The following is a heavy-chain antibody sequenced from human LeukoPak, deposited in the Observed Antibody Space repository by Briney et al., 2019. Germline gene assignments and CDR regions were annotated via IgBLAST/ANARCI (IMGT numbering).Heavy chain of an antibody. CDR2: FDPEDGET. V-gene: IGHV1-24*01. CDR3: AGWGSDSSGYYVDY. CDR1: GYTLTELP. J-gene: IGHJ4*02. Sequence: ASVKVSCKVSGYTLTELPMHWVRQAPGKGLEWMGGFDPEDGETIYAQKFQGRVTMTEDTSTDTAYMELSSLRSEDTAVYYCAGWGSDSSGYYVDYWGQGTLVTVSS. D-gene: IGHD3-22*01.